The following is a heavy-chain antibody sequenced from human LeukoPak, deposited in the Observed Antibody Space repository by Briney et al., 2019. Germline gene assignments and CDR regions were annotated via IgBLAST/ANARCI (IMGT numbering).Heavy chain of an antibody. CDR2: IKQDGSEK. D-gene: IGHD6-13*01. Sequence: GGSLRLSCAASGFTFSSYWMSWVRQAPGRGGEGVANIKQDGSEKQCVDPVKGRFTIYRDNAKNSLYLQMNSLSGEDTSVYYCARDHRGSSWYARGYTHHLRMDVWGKGTTVTVSS. CDR3: ARDHRGSSWYARGYTHHLRMDV. J-gene: IGHJ6*04. CDR1: GFTFSSYW. V-gene: IGHV3-7*01.